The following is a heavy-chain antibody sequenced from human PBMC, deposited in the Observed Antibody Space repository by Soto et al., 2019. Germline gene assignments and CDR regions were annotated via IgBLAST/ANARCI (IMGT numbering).Heavy chain of an antibody. D-gene: IGHD4-17*01. CDR3: ARLAVTTDNTSYYYYYGMDV. Sequence: TCTVSGGSISRYCWSWMLQPPSLKLEWIGYIYYSGSTYYNPSLKSRVTISVDTSKNQFSLKLSSVTAADTAVYYCARLAVTTDNTSYYYYYGMDVWGQGTTVTVSS. CDR2: IYYSGST. CDR1: GGSISRYC. J-gene: IGHJ6*02. V-gene: IGHV4-59*04.